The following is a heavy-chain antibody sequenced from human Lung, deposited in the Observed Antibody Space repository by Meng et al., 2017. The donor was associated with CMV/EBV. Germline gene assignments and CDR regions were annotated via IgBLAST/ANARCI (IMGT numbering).Heavy chain of an antibody. CDR2: IKRKNDGGTT. Sequence: GESLKIXXSASGFTFSNAWMSWVRQAPGKGLEWVGRIKRKNDGGTTDYAAPVKGRFTISRDDSKNTLYLQMNSLKTEDTAVYYCTTSIRITMVRGVIFRDVWGQGTXVNVYS. J-gene: IGHJ6*02. CDR3: TTSIRITMVRGVIFRDV. V-gene: IGHV3-15*01. D-gene: IGHD3-10*01. CDR1: GFTFSNAW.